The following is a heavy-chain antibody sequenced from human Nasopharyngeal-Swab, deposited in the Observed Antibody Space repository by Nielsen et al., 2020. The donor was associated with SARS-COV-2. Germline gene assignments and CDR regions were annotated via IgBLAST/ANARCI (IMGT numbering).Heavy chain of an antibody. J-gene: IGHJ2*01. Sequence: ASVKVSCKASGYTFTSYDVNWVRQATGQGLEWMGWMNPNSGNTGYVQKFQGRVTMTRDTSISTAYMELTSLRSDDTAVYYCARRRSGSDQGSSWYIDLWGRGTLVTVSS. CDR1: GYTFTSYD. CDR3: ARRRSGSDQGSSWYIDL. V-gene: IGHV1-8*01. CDR2: MNPNSGNT. D-gene: IGHD1-26*01.